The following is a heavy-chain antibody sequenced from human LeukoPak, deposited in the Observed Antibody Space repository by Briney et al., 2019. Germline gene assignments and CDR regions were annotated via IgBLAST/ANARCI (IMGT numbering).Heavy chain of an antibody. J-gene: IGHJ5*02. D-gene: IGHD1-26*01. Sequence: PGGSLRLSCAASGFTFSSYAMHWVRQAPGKGLEWVAVISYDGSNKYYADSVKGRFTISRDNSKDTLYLQMNSLGAEDTAVYYSARVGSWELLNNWFDPWGQGTLLTVSS. CDR3: ARVGSWELLNNWFDP. CDR2: ISYDGSNK. CDR1: GFTFSSYA. V-gene: IGHV3-30-3*01.